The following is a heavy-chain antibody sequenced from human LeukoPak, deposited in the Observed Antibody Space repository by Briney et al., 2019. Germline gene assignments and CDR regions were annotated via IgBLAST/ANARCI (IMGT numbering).Heavy chain of an antibody. CDR3: TLQGYCRSTSCPDYYYYGVDV. V-gene: IGHV3-15*01. J-gene: IGHJ6*04. CDR2: IKSKTDSGTT. CDR1: GFTFSNAW. Sequence: GGSLRLSCAASGFTFSNAWVSWVRQAPGKGLEWVARIKSKTDSGTTDYAAPVKGRFTISRDDSKNTLYLQMSSLKTEDTAVYYCTLQGYCRSTSCPDYYYYGVDVWGKGTTVTVSS. D-gene: IGHD2-2*01.